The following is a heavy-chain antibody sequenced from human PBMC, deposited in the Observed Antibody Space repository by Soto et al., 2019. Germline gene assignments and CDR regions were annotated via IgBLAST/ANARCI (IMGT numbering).Heavy chain of an antibody. CDR1: GFTFSSYA. CDR3: YCSGGSVWNAFDI. V-gene: IGHV3-64*01. Sequence: GGSLRLSCAASGFTFSSYAMHWVRQAPGKGLEYVSAISSNGGSTYYANSVKGRFTISRDNSKNTLYLQMGSLRAEDMAVYYCYCSGGSVWNAFDIWGQGTMVTVSS. CDR2: ISSNGGST. J-gene: IGHJ3*02. D-gene: IGHD2-15*01.